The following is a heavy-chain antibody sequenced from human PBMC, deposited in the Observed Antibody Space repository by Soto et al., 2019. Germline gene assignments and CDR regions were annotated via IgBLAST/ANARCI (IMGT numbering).Heavy chain of an antibody. V-gene: IGHV1-69*19. CDR1: GGTFNTYA. D-gene: IGHD3-10*01. J-gene: IGHJ4*02. Sequence: QVQLVQSGAEMKKAGSSVKVSCQSSGGTFNTYAMNWVRQAPGQGTEWMGDISPMFGAANYAPKFQGRVTITADESTGTSYMQFSSLTSEDTALYPCAREVQVHTPAFVYWGQGTLVTVSS. CDR2: ISPMFGAA. CDR3: AREVQVHTPAFVY.